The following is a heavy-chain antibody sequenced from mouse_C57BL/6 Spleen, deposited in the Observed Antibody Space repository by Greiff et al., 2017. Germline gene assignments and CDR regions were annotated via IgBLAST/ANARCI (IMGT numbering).Heavy chain of an antibody. J-gene: IGHJ4*01. CDR2: IWTGGGT. CDR3: APIYYGYDGYYAMDY. V-gene: IGHV2-9-1*01. CDR1: GFSLTSYA. D-gene: IGHD2-2*01. Sequence: VHLVESGPGLVAPSQSLSITCTVSGFSLTSYAISWVLQPPGKGLEWLGVIWTGGGTNYNSALKSRLSISKDNSKSQVFLKMNSLQTDDTARYYCAPIYYGYDGYYAMDYWGQGTSVTVSS.